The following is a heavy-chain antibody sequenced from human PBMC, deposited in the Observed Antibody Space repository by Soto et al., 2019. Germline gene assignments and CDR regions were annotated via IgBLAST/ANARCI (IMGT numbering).Heavy chain of an antibody. CDR1: GGSISSDY. D-gene: IGHD6-13*01. CDR2: IYTSGST. J-gene: IGHJ4*02. V-gene: IGHV4-4*07. Sequence: PSETLSLTCTVSGGSISSDYWSWIRQPAGKVLEWFGRIYTSGSTNYNPSLKSRVTMSVDTSKNQFSLKLSSVTAADTAVYYCARVSYSSSWYGFDYWGQGTLVTVSS. CDR3: ARVSYSSSWYGFDY.